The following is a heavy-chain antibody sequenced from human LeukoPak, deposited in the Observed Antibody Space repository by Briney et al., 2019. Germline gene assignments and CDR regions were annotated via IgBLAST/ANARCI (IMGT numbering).Heavy chain of an antibody. J-gene: IGHJ4*02. CDR3: ARLYGSSSYYFEY. V-gene: IGHV4-39*01. CDR2: IYYSGIT. D-gene: IGHD6-6*01. Sequence: SETLSLTCTVSGGSISSSSHYWGWICQSPGKGLEWIGNIYYSGITYYNPSLKSRVTISVDTSKNQFSLKLNSVTAADTAVYYCARLYGSSSYYFEYWGQGTLVTVSS. CDR1: GGSISSSSHY.